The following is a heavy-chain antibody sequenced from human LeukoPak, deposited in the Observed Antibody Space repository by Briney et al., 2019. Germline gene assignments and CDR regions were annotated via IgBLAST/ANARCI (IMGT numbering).Heavy chain of an antibody. CDR3: TKDASYARENDNSGFFID. CDR1: GFIFSNYG. Sequence: GGSLRLSCAASGFIFSNYGMSWVRQAPGKGLDWVSVISYNGATTYYADSVKGRFTISRDNSKNTLYLQMNSLRAEDTAVYYCTKDASYARENDNSGFFIDWGQGTLVTVSS. J-gene: IGHJ4*02. V-gene: IGHV3-23*01. D-gene: IGHD3-22*01. CDR2: ISYNGATT.